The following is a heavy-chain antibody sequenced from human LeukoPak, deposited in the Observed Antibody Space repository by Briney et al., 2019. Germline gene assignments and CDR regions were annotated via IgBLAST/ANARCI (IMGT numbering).Heavy chain of an antibody. Sequence: QPGGSLRISCAASGFTFSSYWMHWVRQAPGKGLEWVSLIASSGLNTYYADSVRGRFTISRDNSKNTLSLQMNSLRVEDTAIYYCARDIELSTWGLGTLVTVSS. CDR2: IASSGLNT. J-gene: IGHJ3*01. V-gene: IGHV3-23*01. CDR3: ARDIELST. D-gene: IGHD5-12*01. CDR1: GFTFSSYW.